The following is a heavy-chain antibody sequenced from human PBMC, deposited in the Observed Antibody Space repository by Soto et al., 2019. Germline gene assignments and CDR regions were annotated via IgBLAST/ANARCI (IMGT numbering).Heavy chain of an antibody. CDR2: IYYSGST. J-gene: IGHJ4*02. CDR3: ARGGDSVVATIPFDY. Sequence: QVQLQESGPGLVKPSETLSLTCTVSGGSISSYYWSWIRQPPGKGLEWIGYIYYSGSTNYNPSLKSRVTLSVDTSKNQFSLKLSSVTAADTAVYYCARGGDSVVATIPFDYWGQGTLVTVSS. CDR1: GGSISSYY. V-gene: IGHV4-59*01. D-gene: IGHD5-12*01.